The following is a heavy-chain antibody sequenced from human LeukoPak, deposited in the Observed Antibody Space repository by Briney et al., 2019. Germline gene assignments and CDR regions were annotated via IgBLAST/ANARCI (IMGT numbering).Heavy chain of an antibody. D-gene: IGHD3-10*01. CDR1: GFTFSSYG. Sequence: GGSLRLSCAASGFTFSSYGMHWVRQAPGKGLEWVAFIRYDGSNKYYADSVKGRFTISRDNSKNTLYLQMNSLRAEDTAVYYCAKAIFPYYYGSGSYWGQGTLVTVSS. J-gene: IGHJ4*02. CDR2: IRYDGSNK. CDR3: AKAIFPYYYGSGSY. V-gene: IGHV3-30*02.